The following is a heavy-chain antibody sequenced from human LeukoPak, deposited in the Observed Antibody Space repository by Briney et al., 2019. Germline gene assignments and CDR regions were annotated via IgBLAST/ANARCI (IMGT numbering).Heavy chain of an antibody. V-gene: IGHV3-11*01. CDR2: IPTSGISV. Sequence: GGSLRLSCAASGFSFSRYYMSWVRQTPGKALEWISYIPTSGISVQCADSVRGRFTASRDDAKNSLHLQMDSLRVEDTAVYYCTRAVGLGPGAHFDQWGQGALVIVSS. CDR3: TRAVGLGPGAHFDQ. CDR1: GFSFSRYY. J-gene: IGHJ4*02. D-gene: IGHD1-26*01.